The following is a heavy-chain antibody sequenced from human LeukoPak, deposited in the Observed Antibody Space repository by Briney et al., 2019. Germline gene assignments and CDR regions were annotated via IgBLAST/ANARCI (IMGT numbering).Heavy chain of an antibody. J-gene: IGHJ4*02. Sequence: SETLSLTCTVSGGSISTFYWSWIRQPPGKGLEWIGYIHYSGSTNYNPSLKSRVTISVDTSKNQFSLKLSSVTAADAAVYYCARLQRHYYGSGSYYFDYWGQGTLVTVSS. CDR2: IHYSGST. CDR1: GGSISTFY. D-gene: IGHD3-10*01. V-gene: IGHV4-59*08. CDR3: ARLQRHYYGSGSYYFDY.